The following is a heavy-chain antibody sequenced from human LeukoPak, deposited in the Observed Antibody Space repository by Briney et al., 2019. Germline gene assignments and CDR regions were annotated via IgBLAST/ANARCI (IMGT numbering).Heavy chain of an antibody. V-gene: IGHV4-59*01. J-gene: IGHJ4*02. CDR2: IYYSGST. CDR3: GGDRLWRFNH. CDR1: GGSISNYY. D-gene: IGHD3-3*01. Sequence: SETLSLTCTVSGGSISNYYWSWIRQPPGKGLEWIGYIYYSGSTNYNPSLKSRVTISLDTSKNQFFLKLTSVTAAGTAVYYCGGDRLWRFNHWGQGTLITVSS.